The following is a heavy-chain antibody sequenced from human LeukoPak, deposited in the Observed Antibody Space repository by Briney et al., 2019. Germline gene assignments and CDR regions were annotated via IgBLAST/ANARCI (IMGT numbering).Heavy chain of an antibody. Sequence: GESLKISCKGFGYRFTSYWIAWVRQMPGKGLEWMGIIFPDDSDTRYSPSFQGQVTFSADRSAGTAFLEWSSLKASDTAMYYCARLPYQLLWQDDAFDIWGQGTVVTVSS. CDR3: ARLPYQLLWQDDAFDI. CDR2: IFPDDSDT. V-gene: IGHV5-51*01. J-gene: IGHJ3*02. D-gene: IGHD2-2*01. CDR1: GYRFTSYW.